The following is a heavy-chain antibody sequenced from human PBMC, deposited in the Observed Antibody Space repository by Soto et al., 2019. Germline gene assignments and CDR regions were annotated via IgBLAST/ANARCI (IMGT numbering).Heavy chain of an antibody. J-gene: IGHJ4*02. CDR1: GFTVSSYW. CDR2: IKQDGSEK. D-gene: IGHD2-2*01. V-gene: IGHV3-7*01. CDR3: ARCRGCSTGCHNFDY. Sequence: EVQLVESGGGLVQPGGSLRLSCAASGFTVSSYWMSWVRQAPGKGLEWVANIKQDGSEKYYVDSVKGRFTISRDNAKNSLYLQMNSRRAEDTAVYYCARCRGCSTGCHNFDYWGQGTLVTVSS.